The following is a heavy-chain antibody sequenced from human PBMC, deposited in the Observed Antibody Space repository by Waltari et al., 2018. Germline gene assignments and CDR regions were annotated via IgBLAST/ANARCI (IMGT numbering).Heavy chain of an antibody. D-gene: IGHD1-7*01. Sequence: QVQLQESGPGLVKPSETLSLTCTVSGGSISSYYWSWIRQPAGKGLEWIGSIYTSGSTSYNPSLKSRVTMCVDTSKNQFSLKLGSVAAAATAVYYCARGSVFGITGTTWLDPWGQGTLVTVSS. CDR3: ARGSVFGITGTTWLDP. V-gene: IGHV4-4*07. J-gene: IGHJ5*02. CDR1: GGSISSYY. CDR2: IYTSGST.